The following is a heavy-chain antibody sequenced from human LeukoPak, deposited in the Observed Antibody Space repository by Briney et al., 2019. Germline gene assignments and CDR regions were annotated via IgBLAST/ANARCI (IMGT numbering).Heavy chain of an antibody. Sequence: PGGSLRLSCAASGFTFSRYSMSWVRQAPGKGLEWVANIKQDGSEKYYVDSVKGRFTISRDNAKNSQYLQMNSLRAEDTAVYYCARDLHYYYYYMDVWGKGTTVTVSS. CDR1: GFTFSRYS. J-gene: IGHJ6*03. V-gene: IGHV3-7*01. CDR2: IKQDGSEK. CDR3: ARDLHYYYYYMDV.